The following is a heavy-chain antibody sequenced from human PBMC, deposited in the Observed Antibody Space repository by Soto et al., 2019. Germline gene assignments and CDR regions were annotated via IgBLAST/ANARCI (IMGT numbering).Heavy chain of an antibody. CDR3: VVGERGYSGYDYDY. D-gene: IGHD5-12*01. J-gene: IGHJ4*02. CDR1: GGSISSSSYL. V-gene: IGHV4-61*05. Sequence: SETLSLTCTVSGGSISSSSYLWGLIRQPPGKGLEWIGYIYYSGSTNYNPSLKSRVTISVDTSKNQFSLKLSSVTAADTAVYYCVVGERGYSGYDYDYWGQGTLVTVSS. CDR2: IYYSGST.